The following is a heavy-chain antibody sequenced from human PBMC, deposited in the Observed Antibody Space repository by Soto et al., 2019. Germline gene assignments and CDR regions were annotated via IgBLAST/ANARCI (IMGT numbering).Heavy chain of an antibody. V-gene: IGHV3-66*01. D-gene: IGHD3-10*01. CDR3: ASLRGSGSYYFDY. CDR2: IYSGGST. J-gene: IGHJ4*02. CDR1: GFTVSSNY. Sequence: GGSLRLSCAASGFTVSSNYMSWVRQAPGKGLEWVSVIYSGGSTYYADSVKGRFTISRDNSKNTLYLQMNSLRAEDTAVYYCASLRGSGSYYFDYWGQGTLVTVSS.